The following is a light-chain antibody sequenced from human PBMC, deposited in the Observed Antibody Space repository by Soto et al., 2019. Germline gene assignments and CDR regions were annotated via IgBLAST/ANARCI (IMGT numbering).Light chain of an antibody. Sequence: EIVLTQSPGTLSLSPGERATLSCRARQSVSSYYLAWYQQKPGQAPRLLIYAASSRATGIPDRFSGGGSGTDFTLTISRLEPEDFAVYYCQQCGSSPWTFGQGTKVEIK. V-gene: IGKV3-20*01. CDR3: QQCGSSPWT. CDR2: AAS. CDR1: QSVSSYY. J-gene: IGKJ1*01.